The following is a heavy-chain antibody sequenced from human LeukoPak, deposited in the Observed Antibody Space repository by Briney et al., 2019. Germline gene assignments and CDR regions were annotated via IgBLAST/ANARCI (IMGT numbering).Heavy chain of an antibody. D-gene: IGHD1-1*01. CDR3: ARGPGTNWFDP. Sequence: ASVKVSCKASRGTFSSYAISWVRQAPGQGLEWMGRIIPIFGTANYAQKFQGRVTITADESTSTAYMELSSLRSEDTAVYYCARGPGTNWFDPWGQGTLVTVSS. J-gene: IGHJ5*02. V-gene: IGHV1-69*13. CDR1: RGTFSSYA. CDR2: IIPIFGTA.